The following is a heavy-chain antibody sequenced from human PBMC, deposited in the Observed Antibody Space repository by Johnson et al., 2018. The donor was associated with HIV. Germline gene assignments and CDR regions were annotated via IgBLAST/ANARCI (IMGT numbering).Heavy chain of an antibody. V-gene: IGHV3-23*04. CDR2: ISGSGTTT. Sequence: VQLVESGGGLVQPGGSLRLSCAASGFTVSSNYMSWVRQAPGKGLEWVSGISGSGTTTYYGDSVKGRFTISRDNSKNTIYLQMNSLRGEDTAVYYCAKVRGGWLGHDAFGLWGQGTKVTVSS. CDR3: AKVRGGWLGHDAFGL. J-gene: IGHJ3*01. D-gene: IGHD6-19*01. CDR1: GFTVSSNY.